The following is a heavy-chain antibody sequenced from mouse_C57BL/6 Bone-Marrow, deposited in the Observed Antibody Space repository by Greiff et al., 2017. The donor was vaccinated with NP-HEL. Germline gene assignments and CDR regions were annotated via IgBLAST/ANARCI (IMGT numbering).Heavy chain of an antibody. D-gene: IGHD2-4*01. Sequence: VQLQQSGPALVKPGASVKISCKASGYTFTDYYMNWVKQSHGKSLEWIGDINPNNGGTSYNQKFKGKATLTVDKSSSTAYMELRNLTSEDSAVYYCARATYYDYDGAMDYWGQGTSVTVSS. J-gene: IGHJ4*01. CDR1: GYTFTDYY. CDR2: INPNNGGT. CDR3: ARATYYDYDGAMDY. V-gene: IGHV1-26*01.